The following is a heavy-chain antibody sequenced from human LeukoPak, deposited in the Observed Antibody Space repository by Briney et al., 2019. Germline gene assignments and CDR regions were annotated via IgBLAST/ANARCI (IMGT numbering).Heavy chain of an antibody. CDR2: IYYSGST. CDR3: ARDNYDSSGGDLTYYFDY. J-gene: IGHJ4*02. V-gene: IGHV4-59*12. CDR1: GGSISSYY. D-gene: IGHD3-22*01. Sequence: SETLSLTCTVSGGSISSYYWSWIRQPPGKGLEWIGYIYYSGSTNYNPSLKSRVTVSVDTSKNQFSLKLSSVTAADTAVYYCARDNYDSSGGDLTYYFDYWGQGTLVTVSS.